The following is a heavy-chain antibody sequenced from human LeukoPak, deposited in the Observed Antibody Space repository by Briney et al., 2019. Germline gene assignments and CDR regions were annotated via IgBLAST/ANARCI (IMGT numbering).Heavy chain of an antibody. V-gene: IGHV3-30-3*01. D-gene: IGHD5/OR15-5a*01. J-gene: IGHJ4*02. CDR3: ARETGSAVGSTDFDY. CDR2: ISYDGSNK. CDR1: GFTFSSYA. Sequence: GGSLRLSCAASGFTFSSYAMHWVRQAPGKGLEWVAVISYDGSNKYYADSVKGRFTISRDNSKNTVYLQMNSLRAEDTAVFYCARETGSAVGSTDFDYWGQGTLVTVSS.